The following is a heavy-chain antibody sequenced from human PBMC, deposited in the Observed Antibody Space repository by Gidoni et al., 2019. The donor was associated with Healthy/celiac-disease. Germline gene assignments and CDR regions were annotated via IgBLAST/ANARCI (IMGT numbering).Heavy chain of an antibody. J-gene: IGHJ5*02. D-gene: IGHD1-26*01. V-gene: IGHV4-4*02. CDR1: AGSISSSNW. Sequence: VHLSESGPVLVKPSGTLSLTCAASAGSISSSNWWSWARQPRGKGLEWIGEIYQSGSTNCNPCLKRRVTISVDKSKNQCSLKLSAVTAADTAVYYCARAEGATTDWFDPWGQGTRVTVSS. CDR3: ARAEGATTDWFDP. CDR2: IYQSGST.